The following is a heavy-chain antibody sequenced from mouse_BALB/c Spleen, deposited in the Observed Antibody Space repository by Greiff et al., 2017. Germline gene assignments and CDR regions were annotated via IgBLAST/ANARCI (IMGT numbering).Heavy chain of an antibody. J-gene: IGHJ2*01. D-gene: IGHD2-1*01. CDR1: GFTFSSFG. CDR2: INSNGGST. CDR3: ARDGNYDY. V-gene: IGHV5-6-3*01. Sequence: EVKLMESGGGLVKPGGSLKLSCAASGFTFSSFGMHWVRQAPEKGLELVATINSNGGSTYYPDSVKGRFTISRDNAKNTLYLQMSSLKSEDTAMYYCARDGNYDYWGQGTTLTVSS.